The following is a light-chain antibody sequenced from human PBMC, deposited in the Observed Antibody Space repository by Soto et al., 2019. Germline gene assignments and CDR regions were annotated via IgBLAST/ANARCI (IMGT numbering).Light chain of an antibody. V-gene: IGKV1-39*01. Sequence: DIQMTQSPSSLSASVGDRVSLTCRASRSIRTYLTWYQQKPGTAPTLLIYGASTLYDGVPSRFSGTGSGQEFTLLISGLQAEDFATYYCQQSDAMPYTLGEGTKLEIK. CDR2: GAS. CDR1: RSIRTY. CDR3: QQSDAMPYT. J-gene: IGKJ2*01.